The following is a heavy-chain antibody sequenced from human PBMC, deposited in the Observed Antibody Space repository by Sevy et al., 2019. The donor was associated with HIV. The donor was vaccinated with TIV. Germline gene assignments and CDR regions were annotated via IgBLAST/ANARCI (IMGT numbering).Heavy chain of an antibody. V-gene: IGHV1-2*02. CDR3: ARGFYYYDSSGYYWP. J-gene: IGHJ5*02. D-gene: IGHD3-22*01. CDR1: GYTFTGYY. CDR2: INPNSGGT. Sequence: APVKVSCKASGYTFTGYYMHWVRQAPGQGLEWMGWINPNSGGTNYAQKFQGRVTMTRDTSISTAYMELSRLRSDDTAVYYCARGFYYYDSSGYYWPWGQGTLVTVSS.